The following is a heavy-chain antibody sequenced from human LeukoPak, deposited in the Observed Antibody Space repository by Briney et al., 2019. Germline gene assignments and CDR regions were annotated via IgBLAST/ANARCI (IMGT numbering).Heavy chain of an antibody. V-gene: IGHV4-39*07. CDR2: IYYSGST. CDR1: GGSISSSSYY. CDR3: ARLGRAAAAQTENDAFDI. J-gene: IGHJ3*02. D-gene: IGHD6-13*01. Sequence: SETLSLTCTVSGGSISSSSYYWGWIRQPPGKGLEWIGSIYYSGSTYYNPSLKSRVTISVDTSKNQFSLKLSSVTAADTAVYYCARLGRAAAAQTENDAFDIWGQGTMVTVSS.